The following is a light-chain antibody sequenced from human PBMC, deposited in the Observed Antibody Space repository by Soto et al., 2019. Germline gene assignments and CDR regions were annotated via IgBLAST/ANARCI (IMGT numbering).Light chain of an antibody. CDR2: AAS. CDR1: QSISSY. CDR3: QQSYSTGT. J-gene: IGKJ1*01. V-gene: IGKV1-39*01. Sequence: DIQMTQSPSSLSASVGDRVTITCRASQSISSYLNWYQQKPGKAPKLLIYAASSLQSGVPSRFSGSGSGTDFTLTISSLQPEDFATYYCQQSYSTGTFRQGTKVEIK.